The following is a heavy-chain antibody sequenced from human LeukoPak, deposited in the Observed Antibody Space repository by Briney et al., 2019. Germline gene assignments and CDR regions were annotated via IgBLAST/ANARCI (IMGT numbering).Heavy chain of an antibody. D-gene: IGHD2-21*02. CDR1: GGSISSSSYY. CDR3: TSHTGTGDAFRPFHI. CDR2: INSRSSTI. Sequence: LSLTCTVSGGSISSSSYYWGWVRQAPGKGLEWVSFINSRSSTIYYADSVKGRFTTSRDNAKNSLYLQMNSLRAEDTAVYYCTSHTGTGDAFRPFHIWGQGTMVTVSS. J-gene: IGHJ3*02. V-gene: IGHV3-48*03.